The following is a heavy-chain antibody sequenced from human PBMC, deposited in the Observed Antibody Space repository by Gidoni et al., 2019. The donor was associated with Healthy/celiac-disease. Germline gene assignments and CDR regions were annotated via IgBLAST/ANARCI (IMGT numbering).Heavy chain of an antibody. V-gene: IGHV1-69*01. Sequence: QVQLVQSGAEVKKPGSSVKVSCKAAGCTFSSYAISWVRQAPGQGLEWMGGIIPIFGKTNYAQKFQGRVTSAADESASTAYMELSSLRSEDTAVYYCASGWNIAVAVPGLDYWGQGTLVTVSS. CDR1: GCTFSSYA. CDR3: ASGWNIAVAVPGLDY. D-gene: IGHD6-19*01. J-gene: IGHJ4*02. CDR2: IIPIFGKT.